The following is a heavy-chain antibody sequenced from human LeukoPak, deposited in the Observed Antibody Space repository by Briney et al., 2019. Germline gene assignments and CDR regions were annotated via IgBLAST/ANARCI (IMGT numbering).Heavy chain of an antibody. CDR2: INQDGSEK. V-gene: IGHV3-7*01. CDR3: ARGTMIGYYFDY. CDR1: GFTFSSYW. J-gene: IGHJ4*02. Sequence: PGGSLRLSCAASGFTFSSYWMTWVRQAPGKGLVWVANINQDGSEKYYVDSVKGRFTISRDNARNSLYLQMNSLRAGDTAVYYCARGTMIGYYFDYWGQGTLVTVSS. D-gene: IGHD3-22*01.